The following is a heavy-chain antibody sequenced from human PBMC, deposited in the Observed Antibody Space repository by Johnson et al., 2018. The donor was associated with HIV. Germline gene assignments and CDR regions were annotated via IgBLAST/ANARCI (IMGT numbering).Heavy chain of an antibody. Sequence: VQLVASGGGVVRPGESLTLSCAASGFTFDDYGMTWVRQAPGTGLEWVSGINCNGVTTAYADSVKGRFPISIDNSKNTLYLQMNSLRAEDTAVYYCAKHYYDSSDYPLPFDIWGQGTMVTVSS. J-gene: IGHJ3*02. CDR2: INCNGVTT. CDR1: GFTFDDYG. CDR3: AKHYYDSSDYPLPFDI. V-gene: IGHV3-20*04. D-gene: IGHD3-22*01.